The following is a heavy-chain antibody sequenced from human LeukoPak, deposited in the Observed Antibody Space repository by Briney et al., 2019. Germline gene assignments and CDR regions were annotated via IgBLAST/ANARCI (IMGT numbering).Heavy chain of an antibody. J-gene: IGHJ5*02. CDR2: ISSTGGST. CDR1: GFTFSNYA. Sequence: PGGSLRPSCSAPGFTFSNYAMHWVRQAPGKGLEFVSGISSTGGSTNYPDSVKDRFSISRDNSKNTLYLQMTSLRADDTAVYYCVKDQHCSTISCATRTGFDPWGQGTSVTVSS. CDR3: VKDQHCSTISCATRTGFDP. V-gene: IGHV3-64D*06. D-gene: IGHD2-2*01.